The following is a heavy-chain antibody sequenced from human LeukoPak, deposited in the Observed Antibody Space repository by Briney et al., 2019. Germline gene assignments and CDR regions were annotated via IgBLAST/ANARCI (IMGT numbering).Heavy chain of an antibody. Sequence: TPSETLSLTCAVYGGPFSGYYWSWIRQPPGKGLEWIGEINHSGSTNYNPSLKSRVTISVDTSKNQFSLKLSSVTAADTAVYFCARDLWSTAAGIFDFWGQGALVTVSS. V-gene: IGHV4-34*01. D-gene: IGHD6-25*01. CDR1: GGPFSGYY. J-gene: IGHJ4*02. CDR2: INHSGST. CDR3: ARDLWSTAAGIFDF.